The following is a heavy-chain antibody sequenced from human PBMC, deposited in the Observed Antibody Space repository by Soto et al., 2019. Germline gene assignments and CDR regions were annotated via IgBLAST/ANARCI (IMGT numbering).Heavy chain of an antibody. J-gene: IGHJ6*01. CDR2: ISGSGGTT. CDR3: QKANTIFVVVIGYYSNYYRIGV. CDR1: GFTFSSYG. V-gene: IGHV3-23*01. D-gene: IGHD3-3*01. Sequence: HPGGSLRLSCAASGFTFSSYGMSWVRQAPGKGLDWVSAISGSGGTTYYADSVKGRFTISRDNSKNTLYLQMNSLRAEDTAGYYCQKANTIFVVVIGYYSNYYRIGVWNRGPTSTVSS.